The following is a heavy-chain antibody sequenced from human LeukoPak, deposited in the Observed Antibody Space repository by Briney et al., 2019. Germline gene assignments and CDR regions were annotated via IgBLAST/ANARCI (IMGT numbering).Heavy chain of an antibody. CDR2: ISSSGSTI. CDR1: GFTFSSYE. D-gene: IGHD7-27*01. CDR3: ARDGYWGSLDY. Sequence: GGSLRLSCAASGFTFSSYEMNWVRQASGKELEWVSYISSSGSTIYYADSVKGRFTISRDNAKNSLYLQMNSLRAEDTAVYYCARDGYWGSLDYWGQGTLVTVSS. J-gene: IGHJ4*02. V-gene: IGHV3-48*03.